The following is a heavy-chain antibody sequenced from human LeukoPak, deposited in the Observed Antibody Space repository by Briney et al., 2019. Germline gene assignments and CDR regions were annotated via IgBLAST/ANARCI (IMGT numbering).Heavy chain of an antibody. CDR1: GFISSDYS. V-gene: IGHV3-74*01. Sequence: PGGSLRLSCAASGFISSDYSLHWVRQAPGKGLVWVSRINSDARSTSYADSVKGRFTISRDNAKNTLYLQMNSLRAEDTAVYYCARGADTGYSSDSWGQGTLVTVSS. CDR3: ARGADTGYSSDS. D-gene: IGHD6-19*01. CDR2: INSDARST. J-gene: IGHJ5*02.